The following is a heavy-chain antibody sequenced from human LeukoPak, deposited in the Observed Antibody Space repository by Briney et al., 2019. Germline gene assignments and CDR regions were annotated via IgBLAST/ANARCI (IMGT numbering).Heavy chain of an antibody. CDR3: ARTYDYVGAFDI. Sequence: GGSLRLSCAASGFTFSSYGMHWVRQAPGKGLEWVAFIRYDGSNKYYADSVKGRFTISRDNSKNTLYLQMNSLRAEDTAVYYCARTYDYVGAFDIWGQGTMVTVSS. V-gene: IGHV3-30*02. CDR2: IRYDGSNK. D-gene: IGHD3-16*01. CDR1: GFTFSSYG. J-gene: IGHJ3*02.